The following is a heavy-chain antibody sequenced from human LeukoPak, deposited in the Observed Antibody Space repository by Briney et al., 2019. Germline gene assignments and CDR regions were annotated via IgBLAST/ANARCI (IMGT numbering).Heavy chain of an antibody. CDR1: GFTFSSYW. CDR3: ARGGGLDI. J-gene: IGHJ6*02. CDR2: INHNGNVN. Sequence: GGSLRLSCAASGFTFSSYWMNWARQAPGKGLEWVACINHNGNVNYYVDSVKGRFTISRDNAKNSLYLQMSNLRAEDTAVYFCARGGGLDIWGQGATVTVSS. V-gene: IGHV3-7*03. D-gene: IGHD3-16*01.